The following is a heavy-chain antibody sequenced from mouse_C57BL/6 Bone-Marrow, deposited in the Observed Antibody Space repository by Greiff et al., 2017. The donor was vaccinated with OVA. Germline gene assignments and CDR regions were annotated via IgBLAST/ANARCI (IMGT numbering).Heavy chain of an antibody. CDR3: AREDYYYGSSYWFAY. D-gene: IGHD1-1*01. Sequence: VQLQQPGAELVMPGASVKLSCKASGYTFTSYWMHWVKQRPGQGLEWIGEIDPSDSYTHYTQKFTGKSTLTVDNSSSTAYMQLSSLTSEDSVVYYCAREDYYYGSSYWFAYWGQGTLVTVSA. CDR2: IDPSDSYT. CDR1: GYTFTSYW. J-gene: IGHJ3*01. V-gene: IGHV1-69*01.